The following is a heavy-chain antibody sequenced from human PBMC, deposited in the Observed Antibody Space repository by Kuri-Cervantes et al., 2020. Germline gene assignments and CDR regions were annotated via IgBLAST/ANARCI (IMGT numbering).Heavy chain of an antibody. CDR3: ASPLRSHRGPYYYGMDV. CDR1: GFTFDTYG. D-gene: IGHD3-3*01. Sequence: GESLKISCAASGFTFDTYGMNWVRQAPGKGLEWVSYISQSSSTIYYPDSVRGRFTISRDDAKNSLYLQMNSLRDEDTAVYYCASPLRSHRGPYYYGMDVWGQGTTVTVSS. CDR2: ISQSSSTI. V-gene: IGHV3-48*02. J-gene: IGHJ6*02.